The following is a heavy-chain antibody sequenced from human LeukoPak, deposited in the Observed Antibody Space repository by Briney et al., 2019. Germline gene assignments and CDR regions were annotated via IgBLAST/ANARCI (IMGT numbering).Heavy chain of an antibody. D-gene: IGHD3-16*01. CDR1: GYTFTSYD. J-gene: IGHJ6*03. CDR3: ARVIWRPVAYYYMDV. CDR2: MNPKSGNT. V-gene: IGHV1-8*01. Sequence: ASVKVSCKASGYTFTSYDINWVRQAPGQGLEGMGWMNPKSGNTGYAQKFQGRVTMTRNTSISTAYMELSSLRSKDTAVYYCARVIWRPVAYYYMDVWGKGTTVTVSS.